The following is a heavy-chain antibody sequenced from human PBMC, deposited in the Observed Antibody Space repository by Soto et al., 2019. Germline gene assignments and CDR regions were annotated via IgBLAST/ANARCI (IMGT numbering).Heavy chain of an antibody. CDR2: IIPLFGTA. J-gene: IGHJ4*02. CDR3: ARPKGSYSSGYYYFDY. CDR1: GGTFSTYA. V-gene: IGHV1-69*13. Sequence: SVKLSCKTSGGTFSTYAIYLGRQAPGQGLEWMGAIIPLFGTADYAQKFQGRVTITADESTSTAYMELSSLRSEDTAVYYCARPKGSYSSGYYYFDYWGQGTLVTVSS. D-gene: IGHD6-19*01.